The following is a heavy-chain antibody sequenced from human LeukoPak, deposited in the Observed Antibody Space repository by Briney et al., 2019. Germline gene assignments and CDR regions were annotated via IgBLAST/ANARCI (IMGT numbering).Heavy chain of an antibody. CDR3: ARRNDFRLDY. Sequence: GESLRISCKGSGYTFSSYWIGWVRQMPGKGLEWMGIIYPGDSDTRCSPSLQGQVTISVDTSIGTAYLQWSSLKASDTAIYYCARRNDFRLDYWGQGTLVTVSS. D-gene: IGHD3-3*01. CDR2: IYPGDSDT. J-gene: IGHJ4*02. V-gene: IGHV5-51*01. CDR1: GYTFSSYW.